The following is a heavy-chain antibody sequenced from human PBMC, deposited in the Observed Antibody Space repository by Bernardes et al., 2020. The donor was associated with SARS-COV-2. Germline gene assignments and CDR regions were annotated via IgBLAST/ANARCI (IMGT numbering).Heavy chain of an antibody. CDR3: AKELAYGSSWRDYSYYFGMDV. D-gene: IGHD6-13*01. V-gene: IGHV3-23*01. CDR2: ISGPGRT. J-gene: IGHJ6*02. CDR1: GFTFSNYA. Sequence: GGSLRLSCAASGFTFSNYAMSWVRQAPGKGLEWVSDISGPGRTYYADSVKGRFTISRDNSKNTLYPEMNSLRAEATAEDYVAKELAYGSSWRDYSYYFGMDVWGQGTTVTVSS.